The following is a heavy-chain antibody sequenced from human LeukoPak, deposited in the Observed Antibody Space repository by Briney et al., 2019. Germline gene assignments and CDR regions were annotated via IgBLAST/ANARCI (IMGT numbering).Heavy chain of an antibody. J-gene: IGHJ4*02. CDR2: INHSGST. CDR3: ARVRIRVVVVAATPNYFDY. V-gene: IGHV4-34*01. D-gene: IGHD2-15*01. Sequence: SETLSLTCAVYGGSFSGYYWSWIRQPPGKGLEWIGEINHSGSTNYNPSLKSRVTISVDTSKNQFSLKLSSVTAADTAVYYCARVRIRVVVVAATPNYFDYWGQGTLVTVSS. CDR1: GGSFSGYY.